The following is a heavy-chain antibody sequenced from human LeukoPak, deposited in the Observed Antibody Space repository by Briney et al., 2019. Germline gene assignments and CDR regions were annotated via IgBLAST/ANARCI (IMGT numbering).Heavy chain of an antibody. CDR3: ARDRAATQGWVEFDP. V-gene: IGHV3-66*03. CDR1: GFSVRSYY. CDR2: IRGSGET. D-gene: IGHD5-24*01. Sequence: GRSLRLSCAVSGFSVRSYYMSWVRQAPGKGLEWVSLIRGSGETFYADSVKGRFSISRDDSKNTVYLQMNSLRIEDTAVYFCARDRAATQGWVEFDPWGQGTLVTVSS. J-gene: IGHJ5*02.